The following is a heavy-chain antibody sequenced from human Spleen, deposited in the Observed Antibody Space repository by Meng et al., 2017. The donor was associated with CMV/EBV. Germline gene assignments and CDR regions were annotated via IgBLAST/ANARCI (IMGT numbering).Heavy chain of an antibody. V-gene: IGHV3-11*01. D-gene: IGHD3-3*01. J-gene: IGHJ4*02. CDR2: ISGSGSTI. CDR1: AFTFSDYY. CDR3: ARERVYGNDFWSGGDY. Sequence: GESLKISCAASAFTFSDYYMSWIRQAPGKGLEWLSYISGSGSTIYYADSVKGRFTISRDNAKNSLYLQMNSLRAEDTAVYYCARERVYGNDFWSGGDYWGQGTLVTVSS.